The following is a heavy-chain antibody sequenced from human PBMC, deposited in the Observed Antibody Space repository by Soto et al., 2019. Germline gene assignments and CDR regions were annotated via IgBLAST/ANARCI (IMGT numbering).Heavy chain of an antibody. D-gene: IGHD3-16*01. V-gene: IGHV1-2*02. CDR2: INPRTGDT. CDR3: ARDPIGGGAPYYFDY. Sequence: ASVKVSCKASGYTFTEYYLYRVRQAPGQGPEWLGGINPRTGDTNQAQKFQGRVTMTRDMSLTTAYMELHRLTSDDTAVYYCARDPIGGGAPYYFDYWGQGSLVTVSS. CDR1: GYTFTEYY. J-gene: IGHJ4*02.